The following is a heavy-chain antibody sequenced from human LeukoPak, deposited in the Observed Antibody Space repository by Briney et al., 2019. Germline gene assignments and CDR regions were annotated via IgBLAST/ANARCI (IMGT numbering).Heavy chain of an antibody. CDR2: INHSGST. J-gene: IGHJ4*01. CDR1: GGPFSDYY. D-gene: IGHD5-24*01. V-gene: IGHV4-34*01. Sequence: SETLSLTCAVYGGPFSDYYWSWIRQPPGKGLEWIGKINHSGSTNYSPSLKSRVTISIDTSKNQLSLKLNSMTAADTAVYYCARGEGARDGYNYAGPFYFDYWGHGTLVTVSS. CDR3: ARGEGARDGYNYAGPFYFDY.